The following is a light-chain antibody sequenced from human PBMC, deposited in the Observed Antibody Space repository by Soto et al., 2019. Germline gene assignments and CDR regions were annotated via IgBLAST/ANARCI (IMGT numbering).Light chain of an antibody. CDR1: QSIRSW. CDR3: QQYDSYCT. J-gene: IGKJ4*01. CDR2: KAS. Sequence: DIQMTQSPSTLSASLGDRVTITCRASQSIRSWLAWYQQKPGKAPRLLIYKASSLESGVPSRFSGSGSGTEFTLTISSLQPDDSATYYCQQYDSYCTFGGGTKVDI. V-gene: IGKV1-5*03.